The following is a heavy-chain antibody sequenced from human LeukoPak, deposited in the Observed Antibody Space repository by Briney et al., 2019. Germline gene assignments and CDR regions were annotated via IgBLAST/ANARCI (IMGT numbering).Heavy chain of an antibody. J-gene: IGHJ4*02. CDR3: ARVGWAGIAAAGSWGYYFDY. D-gene: IGHD6-13*01. V-gene: IGHV4-4*07. Sequence: SETLSLTCTVSGGSISSYYWSWIRQPAGKGLEWIGRIYTSGSTNYNPSLTSRVTMSVDTSKNQFSRKLSSVTAADTAVYYCARVGWAGIAAAGSWGYYFDYWGQGTLVTVSS. CDR2: IYTSGST. CDR1: GGSISSYY.